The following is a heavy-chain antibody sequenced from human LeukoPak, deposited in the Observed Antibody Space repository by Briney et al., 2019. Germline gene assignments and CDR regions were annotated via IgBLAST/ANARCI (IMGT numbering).Heavy chain of an antibody. J-gene: IGHJ4*02. CDR3: AAKEGLTGYLSGSFDY. CDR1: GFTVSSNY. D-gene: IGHD3-9*01. CDR2: ISAGGVDT. Sequence: GGSLRFSCAASGFTVSSNYMSWVRQAPGKGLEWVSAISAGGVDTFYADSVRGRFTISRDNSKSTLYLQMNSLRAEDTAVYYCAAKEGLTGYLSGSFDYWGQGTLVTVSS. V-gene: IGHV3-23*01.